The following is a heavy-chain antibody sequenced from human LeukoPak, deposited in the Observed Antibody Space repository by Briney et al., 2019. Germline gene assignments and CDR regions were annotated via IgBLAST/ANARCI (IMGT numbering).Heavy chain of an antibody. V-gene: IGHV3-30*18. J-gene: IGHJ4*02. CDR2: ISYDGSNK. Sequence: PGGSLRLSCAASGFTFSSYGMHWVRQAPGKGLEWVAVISYDGSNKYYADSVKGRFTISRDNSKNTLYLQMNSLRAEDTAVYYRAKDFSGRGYSYGPQNWGQGTLVTVSS. D-gene: IGHD5-18*01. CDR1: GFTFSSYG. CDR3: AKDFSGRGYSYGPQN.